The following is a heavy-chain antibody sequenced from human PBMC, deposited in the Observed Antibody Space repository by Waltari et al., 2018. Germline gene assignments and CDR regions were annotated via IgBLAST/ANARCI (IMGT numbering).Heavy chain of an antibody. J-gene: IGHJ3*02. CDR1: GGSFRDYY. Sequence: QAQLQQWGAGLLKPSETLSLTCAVYGGSFRDYYWIWIRQSPGRGLEWIGDINDSGTTHYNPSLKSRVIMSIDMSKSQFSLKLTSVSAADTALYYCARVTPNNDYVWGSHRLGAFDSWGQGTMVTVSS. D-gene: IGHD3-16*02. CDR3: ARVTPNNDYVWGSHRLGAFDS. V-gene: IGHV4-34*01. CDR2: INDSGTT.